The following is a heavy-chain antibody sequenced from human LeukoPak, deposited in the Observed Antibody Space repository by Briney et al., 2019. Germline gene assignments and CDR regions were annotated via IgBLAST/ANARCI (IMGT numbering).Heavy chain of an antibody. CDR3: ARDNAYGSGSFK. D-gene: IGHD3-10*01. J-gene: IGHJ4*02. V-gene: IGHV1-69*05. Sequence: SVKVSCKASGGTFSSYAISWVRQAPGQGLEWMGGIIPIFGTANYAQKFQGRVTVTTDESTSTAYMELSSLRSEDTAVYYCARDNAYGSGSFKWGQGTLVTVSS. CDR2: IIPIFGTA. CDR1: GGTFSSYA.